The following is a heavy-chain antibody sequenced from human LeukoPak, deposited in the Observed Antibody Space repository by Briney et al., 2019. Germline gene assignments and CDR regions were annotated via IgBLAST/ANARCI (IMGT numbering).Heavy chain of an antibody. CDR3: ARASYYYDSSGYWD. D-gene: IGHD3-22*01. CDR2: IIPIIGTA. CDR1: GGTFSSYA. Sequence: ASVKVSCKASGGTFSSYAISWVRQAPGQGLEWMGGIIPIIGTANYAQKFQGRVTITTDESTSTAYMELSSLRSEDTAVYYCARASYYYDSSGYWDWGQGTLVTVSS. J-gene: IGHJ4*02. V-gene: IGHV1-69*05.